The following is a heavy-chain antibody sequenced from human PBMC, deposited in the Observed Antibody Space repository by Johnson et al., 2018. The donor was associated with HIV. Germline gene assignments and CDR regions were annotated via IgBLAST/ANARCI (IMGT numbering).Heavy chain of an antibody. Sequence: QVQLVESGGGVVQPGRSLRLSCAASGFTFSSYAMHWVRQAPGKGLEWVAVISYDGSNKYYADSVKGRFTISRDNSKNTLYLQMNSLRAEDTAVDYCARSQTMIVDGADAFDIWGQGTMVTVSS. D-gene: IGHD3-22*01. V-gene: IGHV3-30-3*01. CDR2: ISYDGSNK. J-gene: IGHJ3*02. CDR1: GFTFSSYA. CDR3: ARSQTMIVDGADAFDI.